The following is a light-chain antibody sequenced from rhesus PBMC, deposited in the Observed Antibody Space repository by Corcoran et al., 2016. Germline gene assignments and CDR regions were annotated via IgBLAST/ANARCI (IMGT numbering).Light chain of an antibody. CDR2: YAS. V-gene: IGKV1S14*01. CDR3: QQPNSYPLA. CDR1: QGISNY. Sequence: DIQMTQSPSSLSASVGDTVTITCRASQGISNYLAWYQQKPGKATKPLIYYASNLESGGPSRFRGSGSGTAFTLTISSLQPEDFAIYCCQQPNSYPLAFGGGTKVELK. J-gene: IGKJ4*01.